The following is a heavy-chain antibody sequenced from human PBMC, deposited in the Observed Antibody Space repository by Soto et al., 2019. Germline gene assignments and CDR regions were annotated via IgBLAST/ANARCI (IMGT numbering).Heavy chain of an antibody. V-gene: IGHV3-23*01. J-gene: IGHJ6*03. CDR3: AKVGYYDFWSGYQPYYYMDV. CDR2: LGIGT. Sequence: GGSLRLSCAASGFTFSNYAMSWVRQATGKGLEWVSALGIGTYYAASVEGRFTVSRDNSKNTLYLQMNSLRAEDTAVYYCAKVGYYDFWSGYQPYYYMDVWGKGTTVTVSS. CDR1: GFTFSNYA. D-gene: IGHD3-3*01.